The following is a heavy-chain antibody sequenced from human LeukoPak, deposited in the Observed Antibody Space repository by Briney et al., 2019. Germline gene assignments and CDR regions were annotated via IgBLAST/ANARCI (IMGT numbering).Heavy chain of an antibody. Sequence: PGGSLRLSCAASGFTFSSYWMSWVRQAPGKGLEWVANIKQDGSEKYYVDSVKGRFTISRDNSKNTLYLQMNSLRAEDTAVYYCAREAVAVAGYFDYWGQGTLVTVSS. V-gene: IGHV3-7*03. CDR1: GFTFSSYW. J-gene: IGHJ4*02. CDR3: AREAVAVAGYFDY. D-gene: IGHD6-19*01. CDR2: IKQDGSEK.